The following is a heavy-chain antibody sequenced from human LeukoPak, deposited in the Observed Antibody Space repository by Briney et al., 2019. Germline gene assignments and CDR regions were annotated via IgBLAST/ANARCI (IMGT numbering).Heavy chain of an antibody. CDR3: ARQTGSGLFILP. CDR2: IYYTGNT. D-gene: IGHD3/OR15-3a*01. CDR1: GVSISSSYSY. V-gene: IGHV4-39*01. Sequence: SETLSLTCTVSGVSISSSYSYWGWVRQPPGMGLEWIGSIYYTGNTYYNASLKSQVSISIDTSKNQFSLKLTSVTAADTAVYYCARQTGSGLFILPGGQGTLVTVSS. J-gene: IGHJ4*02.